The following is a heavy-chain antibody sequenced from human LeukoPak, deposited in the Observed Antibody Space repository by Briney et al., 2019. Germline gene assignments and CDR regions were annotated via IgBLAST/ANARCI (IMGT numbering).Heavy chain of an antibody. Sequence: SETLALTCAVYGGSFSGYYWSWIRQPPGKGLEWMGEINHSGSTNYNPLLKSRGTISVHTSMNQFSLKLSSVTGADTAVYFYASRTSDRSGYYGMDVWGQGTTLTDSS. CDR3: ASRTSDRSGYYGMDV. CDR1: GGSFSGYY. V-gene: IGHV4-34*01. D-gene: IGHD3-22*01. J-gene: IGHJ6*02. CDR2: INHSGST.